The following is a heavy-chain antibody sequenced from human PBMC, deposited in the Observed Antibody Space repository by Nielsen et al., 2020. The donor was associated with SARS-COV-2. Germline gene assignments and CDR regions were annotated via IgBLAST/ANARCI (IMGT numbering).Heavy chain of an antibody. D-gene: IGHD3/OR15-3a*01. CDR3: ARARATIFGLVMSYGMDV. Sequence: ASVKVSCKASGYSLTSYYIQWVRQAPGQGLEWMGRINPCSGGTNYAQKFQGTVTMTRDASISTVYMELTSDDTAVYYCARARATIFGLVMSYGMDVWGQGTTVAVSS. J-gene: IGHJ6*02. CDR2: INPCSGGT. V-gene: IGHV1-2*06. CDR1: GYSLTSYY.